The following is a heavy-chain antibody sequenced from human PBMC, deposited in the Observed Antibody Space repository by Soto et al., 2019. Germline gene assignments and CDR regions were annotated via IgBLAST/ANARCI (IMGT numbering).Heavy chain of an antibody. CDR1: GFTFSSYS. CDR3: ARHPERIAEIGWFDP. CDR2: ISSSSSTI. V-gene: IGHV3-48*01. Sequence: EVQLVESGGGLVQPGGSLRLSCAASGFTFSSYSMNWVRQAPGKGLEWVSYISSSSSTIYYADSVKGRFTISRDNAKNSLYLQMNSLRAKATAVYYCARHPERIAEIGWFDPWGQGTLVTVSS. J-gene: IGHJ5*02. D-gene: IGHD6-13*01.